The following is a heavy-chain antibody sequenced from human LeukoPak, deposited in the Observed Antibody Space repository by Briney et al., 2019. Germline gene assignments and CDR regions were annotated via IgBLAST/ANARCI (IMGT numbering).Heavy chain of an antibody. CDR1: GFTFSSYA. CDR2: ISGSGGNT. Sequence: GGSLRLSCAASGFTFSSYAMSWVPQAPGKGLEWVSAISGSGGNTYYADSVKGRFTISRDNSKNTLYLQMNSLRAEDTAVYYCAKDRYYYDSAYYYMDVWGKGTTVTVS. CDR3: AKDRYYYDSAYYYMDV. D-gene: IGHD3-22*01. V-gene: IGHV3-23*01. J-gene: IGHJ6*03.